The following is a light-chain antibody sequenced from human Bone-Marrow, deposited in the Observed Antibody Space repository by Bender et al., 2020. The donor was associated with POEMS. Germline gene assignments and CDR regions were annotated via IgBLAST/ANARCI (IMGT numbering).Light chain of an antibody. CDR2: DVT. CDR1: SSDVGGYNY. Sequence: QSALTQPRSVSGSPGQSVTISCTGTSSDVGGYNYVSWYQQHPGKAPKLMIYDVTKRPSGVPDRFYAFKSGTSASLAISGLQSEDEADYYCAAWDAGLSGGVFGGGTKLTVL. CDR3: AAWDAGLSGGV. V-gene: IGLV2-11*01. J-gene: IGLJ3*02.